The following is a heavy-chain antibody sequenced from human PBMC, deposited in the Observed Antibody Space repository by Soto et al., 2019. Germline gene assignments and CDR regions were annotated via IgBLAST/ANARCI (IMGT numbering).Heavy chain of an antibody. CDR3: ARLIAAAGGNRAY. CDR1: GGSMSSYY. CDR2: IYYSGST. D-gene: IGHD6-13*01. Sequence: SETLSLTCTVSGGSMSSYYWGWIRQPPGKGLEWIGSIYYSGSTYYNPSLKSRVTISADTSKNQFSLKLSSVTAADTAVYYCARLIAAAGGNRAYWGQGTLVTVSS. V-gene: IGHV4-39*01. J-gene: IGHJ4*02.